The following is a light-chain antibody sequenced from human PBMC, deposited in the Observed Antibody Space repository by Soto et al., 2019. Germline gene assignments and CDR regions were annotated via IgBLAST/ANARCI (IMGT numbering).Light chain of an antibody. CDR3: QHRSNWPVT. V-gene: IGKV3-11*01. Sequence: EVVLTQSPATLSLSPGERATLSCRASQSVSSYLAWSQQKPGQAPRLLIYDASNRAPGIPARFSGSGSGTDFTLTISSLEPEDFAVYFCQHRSNWPVTFGKGTRLEIK. CDR2: DAS. CDR1: QSVSSY. J-gene: IGKJ5*01.